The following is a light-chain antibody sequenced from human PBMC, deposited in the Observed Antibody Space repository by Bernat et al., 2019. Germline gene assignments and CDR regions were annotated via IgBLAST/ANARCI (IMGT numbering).Light chain of an antibody. CDR2: SNN. CDR3: AAWDDSLTGRV. V-gene: IGLV1-47*02. Sequence: QSVVTQPPSASGTPGQRVTISCSGSSSNIGSNYVYWYQQVPGTAPKLLIYSNNQRPSGVPDRFSGSKSGTSDSLAISGLRSEDEADYYCAAWDDSLTGRVFGGGTKLTVL. J-gene: IGLJ3*02. CDR1: SSNIGSNY.